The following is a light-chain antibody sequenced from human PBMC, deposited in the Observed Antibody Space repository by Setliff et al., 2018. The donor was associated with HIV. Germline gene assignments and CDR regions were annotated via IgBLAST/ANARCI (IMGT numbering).Light chain of an antibody. J-gene: IGLJ1*01. CDR2: DVS. CDR1: SSDVGFYNY. Sequence: QSVLTQPASVSGSPGQSITVSCTGTSSDVGFYNYVSWYQQHPGKAPKLMIYDVSNRPSGVSNRFSGSKSGNTASLTISGLQSEDDADYYCCSYAGSNTFVFGTGTKVTVL. CDR3: CSYAGSNTFV. V-gene: IGLV2-14*03.